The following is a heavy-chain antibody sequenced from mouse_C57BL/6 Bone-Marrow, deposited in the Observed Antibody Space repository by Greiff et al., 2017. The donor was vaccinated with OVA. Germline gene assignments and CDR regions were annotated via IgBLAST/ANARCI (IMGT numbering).Heavy chain of an antibody. V-gene: IGHV1-59*01. CDR1: GYTFTSYW. CDR2: IDPSDSYT. Sequence: VQLQQSGAELVRPGTSVKLSCKASGYTFTSYWMHWVKQRPGQGLEWIGVIDPSDSYTNYNQKFKGKATLTVDTSSSTAYMQLSSLTSEDSAVYYCAREGDYYGSSLYWYFDVWGTGTTVTVSS. J-gene: IGHJ1*03. CDR3: AREGDYYGSSLYWYFDV. D-gene: IGHD1-1*01.